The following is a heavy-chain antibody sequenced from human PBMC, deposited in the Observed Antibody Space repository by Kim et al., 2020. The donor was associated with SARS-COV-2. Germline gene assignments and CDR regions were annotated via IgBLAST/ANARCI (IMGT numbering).Heavy chain of an antibody. J-gene: IGHJ3*02. Sequence: SETLSLTCTVSGGSISSSSYYWGWIRQPPGKGLECIGSIYYSGSTYYNPSLKSRVTISVDTSKNQFSLKLSSVTAADTAVYYCARDTIFGVVILDPSWAFDIWGQGTMVTVSS. CDR1: GGSISSSSYY. V-gene: IGHV4-39*01. CDR3: ARDTIFGVVILDPSWAFDI. CDR2: IYYSGST. D-gene: IGHD3-3*01.